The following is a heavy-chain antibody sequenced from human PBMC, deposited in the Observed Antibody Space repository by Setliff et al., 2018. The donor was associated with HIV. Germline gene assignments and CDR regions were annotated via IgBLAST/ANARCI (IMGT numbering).Heavy chain of an antibody. CDR2: IRYDGSNK. J-gene: IGHJ4*02. Sequence: PGGSLRLSCAASGFTFSSHGMHWVRQAPGKGLEWVAFIRYDGSNKYYADSVKGRFTISRDNAKNSLYLQMNSLTADDTAVYYCARDSGTTMGASGPGYWGQGTLVTVSS. CDR3: ARDSGTTMGASGPGY. CDR1: GFTFSSHG. D-gene: IGHD1-26*01. V-gene: IGHV3-30*02.